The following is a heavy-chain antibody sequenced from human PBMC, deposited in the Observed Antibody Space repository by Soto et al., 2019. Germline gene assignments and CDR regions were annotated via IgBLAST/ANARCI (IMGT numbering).Heavy chain of an antibody. J-gene: IGHJ6*02. CDR1: GFTFSSYA. CDR2: ISGSGGST. V-gene: IGHV3-23*01. Sequence: EVQLLESGGGLVQPGGSLRLSCAASGFTFSSYAMSWVRQASGKGLEWVSAISGSGGSTYYADSVKGRFTISRDNSKNTLYLQMNSLRAEDTAVYYCAKDCTASVAGTHYYYGMDVWGQGTTVTVSS. D-gene: IGHD6-19*01. CDR3: AKDCTASVAGTHYYYGMDV.